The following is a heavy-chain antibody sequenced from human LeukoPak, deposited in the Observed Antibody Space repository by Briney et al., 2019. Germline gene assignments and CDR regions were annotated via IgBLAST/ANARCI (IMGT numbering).Heavy chain of an antibody. CDR1: GGAITNYY. CDR2: IYYSGST. V-gene: IGHV4-59*01. D-gene: IGHD2-2*01. J-gene: IGHJ4*02. Sequence: PSETLSLTCTVSGGAITNYYWNWIRQPPGKGLEWIGHIYYSGSTYYNPSLKSRVTISVDTSKNQFSLKLSSVTAADTAVYYCASGYCCTTSCPHYWGQGTLVTVSS. CDR3: ASGYCCTTSCPHY.